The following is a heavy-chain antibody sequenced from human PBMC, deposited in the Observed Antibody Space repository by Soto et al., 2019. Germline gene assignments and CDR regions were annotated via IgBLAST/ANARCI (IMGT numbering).Heavy chain of an antibody. Sequence: QVQLVQSGTEVKKPGASVKVSCKASGYTFTSYAIHWVRQAPGQRLEWMGWINAGNGNTKYSQKFQGRVTITRDTSASRAYMELSSLRSEDTTLYYCARRGSREGIATGNDALDIWGQGTMVSVSS. CDR1: GYTFTSYA. CDR3: ARRGSREGIATGNDALDI. D-gene: IGHD6-13*01. V-gene: IGHV1-3*01. J-gene: IGHJ3*02. CDR2: INAGNGNT.